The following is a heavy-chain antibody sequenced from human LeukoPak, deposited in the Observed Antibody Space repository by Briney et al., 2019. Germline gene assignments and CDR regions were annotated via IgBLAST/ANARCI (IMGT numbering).Heavy chain of an antibody. Sequence: GALRLSCAASGFTFSSYAMSWVRQAPGKGLEWVSAISGSGGSTYYADSVKGRFTISRDNSKNTLYLQMNSLRAEDTAVYYCAKAYSDYDPPGMDVWGQGTTVTVSS. V-gene: IGHV3-23*01. D-gene: IGHD5-12*01. CDR2: ISGSGGST. CDR1: GFTFSSYA. CDR3: AKAYSDYDPPGMDV. J-gene: IGHJ6*02.